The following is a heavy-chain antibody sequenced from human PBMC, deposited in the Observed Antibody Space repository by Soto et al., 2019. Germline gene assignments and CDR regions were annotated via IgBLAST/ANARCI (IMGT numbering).Heavy chain of an antibody. CDR1: VYTFTSYA. J-gene: IGHJ5*02. Sequence: GASVNVSCTGSVYTFTSYAMHWVRQAPGQRLEWMGWINAGNGNTKYSQKFQGRVTITRDTSASTAYMELSSLRSEDTAVYYCARESVGYDILTGYSYNWFDPWGQGTLV. D-gene: IGHD3-9*01. V-gene: IGHV1-3*01. CDR3: ARESVGYDILTGYSYNWFDP. CDR2: INAGNGNT.